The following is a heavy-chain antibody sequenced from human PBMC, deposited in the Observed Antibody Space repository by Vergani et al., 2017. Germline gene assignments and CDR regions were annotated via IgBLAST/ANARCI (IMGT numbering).Heavy chain of an antibody. CDR2: IYYSGST. CDR3: ARATXYYDRIGPTYFFDY. J-gene: IGHJ4*02. V-gene: IGHV4-59*01. D-gene: IGHD3-22*01. CDR1: GGSISSYY. Sequence: QVQLQESGPGLVKPSETLSLTCTVSGGSISSYYWRWIRQPPGKGLEWIGYIYYSGSTNYNPSLKSRVTISVDTSKNQSSLKLSSVTAADTAVYYCARATXYYDRIGPTYFFDYWGQGTLVTVSS.